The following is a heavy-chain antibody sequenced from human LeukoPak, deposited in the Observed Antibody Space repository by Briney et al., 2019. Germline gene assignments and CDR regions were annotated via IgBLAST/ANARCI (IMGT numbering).Heavy chain of an antibody. CDR3: ASTRPDYYDSSGYYY. CDR1: GGSISRSTSY. Sequence: SETLSLTCTVSGGSISRSTSYWGWIRQPPGKGLEWIGHIYYSGSTYYNPSLKSRVTTSVDTSKNQFSLKLISVTAADTAVYYCASTRPDYYDSSGYYYWGQGTLVTVSS. CDR2: IYYSGST. D-gene: IGHD3-22*01. V-gene: IGHV4-39*01. J-gene: IGHJ4*02.